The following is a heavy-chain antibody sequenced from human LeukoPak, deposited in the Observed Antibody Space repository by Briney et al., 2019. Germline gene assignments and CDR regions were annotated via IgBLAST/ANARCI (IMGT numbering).Heavy chain of an antibody. Sequence: SVKVSCKASGGTFSSYAISWVRQAPGQGLEWMGGIIPIFGTANYAQKFQGRVTITTDESTSTAYMELSSLRSEDTAVYYCARGRQNWMKVTGTTFCYFDYWGQGTLVTVSS. CDR1: GGTFSSYA. CDR2: IIPIFGTA. J-gene: IGHJ4*02. D-gene: IGHD1-1*01. V-gene: IGHV1-69*05. CDR3: ARGRQNWMKVTGTTFCYFDY.